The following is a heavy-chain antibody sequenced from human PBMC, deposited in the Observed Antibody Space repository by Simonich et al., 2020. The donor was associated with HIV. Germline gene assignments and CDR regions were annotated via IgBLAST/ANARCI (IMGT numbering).Heavy chain of an antibody. J-gene: IGHJ3*02. V-gene: IGHV1-2*06. D-gene: IGHD1-26*01. Sequence: VQSGAEVKKPGASVKVSCKASGYTFTDYNIHWVRQAPGQGLEWMGRVNPNSGGTDYTQKFQGRVTMTRDKSITTAYMELSRLRADDTAVYYCAAHGPGSYSSALDIWGQGTMVTVSS. CDR2: VNPNSGGT. CDR1: GYTFTDYN. CDR3: AAHGPGSYSSALDI.